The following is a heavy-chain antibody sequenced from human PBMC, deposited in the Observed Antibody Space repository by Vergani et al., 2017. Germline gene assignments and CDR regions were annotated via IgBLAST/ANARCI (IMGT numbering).Heavy chain of an antibody. CDR1: GFTFSSCA. CDR2: ISYDGSNK. Sequence: QVQLVESGGGVVQPGRSLRLSCAASGFTFSSCAMHWVRQAPGKGLEWVAVISYDGSNKYYADSVKGRFTISRDNSKNTLYLQMNSLRAEDTAVYYCARTYYDSSGYYFRPPQGDYWGQGTLVTVSS. V-gene: IGHV3-30-3*01. CDR3: ARTYYDSSGYYFRPPQGDY. D-gene: IGHD3-22*01. J-gene: IGHJ4*02.